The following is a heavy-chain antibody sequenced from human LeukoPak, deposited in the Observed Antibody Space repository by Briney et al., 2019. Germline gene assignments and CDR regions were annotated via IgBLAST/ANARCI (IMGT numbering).Heavy chain of an antibody. J-gene: IGHJ4*02. CDR3: ASQYCSSTSCYSFY. CDR1: GGSFSGYY. Sequence: PSETLSLTCAVYGGSFSGYYWSWIRQPPGKGLEWIGEINHSGSNNYNPSLKSRVTISVDTSKNQFSLKLSSVTAADTAVYYCASQYCSSTSCYSFYWGQGTLVTVSS. D-gene: IGHD2-2*01. V-gene: IGHV4-34*01. CDR2: INHSGSN.